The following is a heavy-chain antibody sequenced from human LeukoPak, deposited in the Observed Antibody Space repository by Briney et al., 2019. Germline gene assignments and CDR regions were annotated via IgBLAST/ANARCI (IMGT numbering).Heavy chain of an antibody. D-gene: IGHD3-16*01. Sequence: GGSLRLSCAASGFTFRNYAMTWVRQAPGKGLEWVAVSSSSGSRIYDADSVKGRFTISRDNSKNTLYRQMNSLRAEDTAVYYCAKDEAVWGSFLDYWGQGTLVTVSS. CDR3: AKDEAVWGSFLDY. CDR1: GFTFRNYA. CDR2: SSSSGSRI. J-gene: IGHJ4*02. V-gene: IGHV3-23*01.